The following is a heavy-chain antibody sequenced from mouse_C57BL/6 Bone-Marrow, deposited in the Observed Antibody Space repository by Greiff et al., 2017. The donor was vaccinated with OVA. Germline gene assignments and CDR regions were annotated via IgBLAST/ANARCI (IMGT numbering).Heavy chain of an antibody. J-gene: IGHJ4*01. D-gene: IGHD4-1*01. V-gene: IGHV5-4*01. CDR3: ARELGRYAMDY. CDR1: GFTFSSYA. CDR2: ISDGGSYT. Sequence: EVHLVESGGGLVKPGGSLKLSCAASGFTFSSYAMSWVRQTPEKRLEWVATISDGGSYTYYPDNVKGRFTISRDNAKNNLYLQMSHLKSEDTAMDYCARELGRYAMDYWGQGTSVTVSS.